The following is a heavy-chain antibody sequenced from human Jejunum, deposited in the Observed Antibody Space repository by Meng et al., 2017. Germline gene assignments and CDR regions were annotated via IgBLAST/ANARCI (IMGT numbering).Heavy chain of an antibody. Sequence: GESLKISCVASGFTFSGNYMSWVRQAPGKGLEWVSASGQGTATFYADSVKGRFTISRDTSKNTLYLDMNSLRAEDTGLYYCAKHLSGSYTFDSWGQGTLVTVSS. CDR2: SGQGTAT. D-gene: IGHD1-26*01. CDR1: GFTFSGNY. CDR3: AKHLSGSYTFDS. V-gene: IGHV3-23*01. J-gene: IGHJ4*02.